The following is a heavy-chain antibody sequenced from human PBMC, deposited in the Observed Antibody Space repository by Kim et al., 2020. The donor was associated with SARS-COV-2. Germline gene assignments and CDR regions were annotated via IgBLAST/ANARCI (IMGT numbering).Heavy chain of an antibody. D-gene: IGHD4-17*01. Sequence: SETLSLTCTVSGGSISTYYWSWFRQPPGKGLEWIGDIYYSGSTTYNPSLKSRVAISVDTSKNQFSLNLTSVTAADTAVYFCARRYGDYDNYFDYWGQGILVTVSS. CDR3: ARRYGDYDNYFDY. CDR2: IYYSGST. V-gene: IGHV4-59*01. CDR1: GGSISTYY. J-gene: IGHJ4*02.